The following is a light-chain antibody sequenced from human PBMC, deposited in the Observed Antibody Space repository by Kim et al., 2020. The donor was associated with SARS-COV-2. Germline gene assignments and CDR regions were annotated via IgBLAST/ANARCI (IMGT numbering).Light chain of an antibody. CDR2: EDN. Sequence: KPVTISCPGSSGSIASNYVQWYQQRPGSAPPTVIYEDNQRPSGVPDRFSGSIDSSSNSASLTISGLKTEDEADYYCQSYDSNNQGVFGGGTQLTVL. V-gene: IGLV6-57*02. CDR3: QSYDSNNQGV. CDR1: SGSIASNY. J-gene: IGLJ2*01.